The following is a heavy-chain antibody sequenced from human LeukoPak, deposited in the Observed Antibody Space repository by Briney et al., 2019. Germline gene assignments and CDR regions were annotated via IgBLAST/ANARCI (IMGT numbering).Heavy chain of an antibody. CDR3: ARVEQQLVPRWDNPRTDYYYYYGMDV. J-gene: IGHJ6*02. CDR1: GYTFTSYG. Sequence: ASVKVSCKASGYTFTSYGISWVRQAPGQGLEWMGWISAYNGNTNYAQKLQGRVTMTTDTSTSTAYMELRSLRSDDTAVYYCARVEQQLVPRWDNPRTDYYYYYGMDVWGQGTTVTVSS. CDR2: ISAYNGNT. D-gene: IGHD6-13*01. V-gene: IGHV1-18*01.